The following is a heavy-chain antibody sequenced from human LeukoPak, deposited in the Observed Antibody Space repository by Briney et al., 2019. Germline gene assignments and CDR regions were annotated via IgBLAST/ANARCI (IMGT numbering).Heavy chain of an antibody. CDR3: ARAIAVAGPYYFDY. V-gene: IGHV3-48*03. CDR1: GFTFSSHD. Sequence: QPGGSLRLSCAASGFTFSSHDMNWFRQAPGKGLEWISHISDSGSIYYADSVKGRFTISRDNAKNSLSLQMNSLRAEDTAVYYCARAIAVAGPYYFDYWGQGTLVTVSS. J-gene: IGHJ4*02. D-gene: IGHD6-19*01. CDR2: ISDSGSI.